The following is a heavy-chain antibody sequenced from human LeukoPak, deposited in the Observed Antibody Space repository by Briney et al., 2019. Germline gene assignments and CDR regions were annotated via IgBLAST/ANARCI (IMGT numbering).Heavy chain of an antibody. Sequence: PGGSLRLSCAASGFTFSSYAMHWVRQPPGKGLEWVAVISYDGSNKYYADSVKGRFTISRDNSKNTLYLQMNSLRAEDTAVYYCARDRGHYYYMDVWGKGTTVTVS. CDR2: ISYDGSNK. CDR1: GFTFSSYA. CDR3: ARDRGHYYYMDV. V-gene: IGHV3-30*01. J-gene: IGHJ6*03.